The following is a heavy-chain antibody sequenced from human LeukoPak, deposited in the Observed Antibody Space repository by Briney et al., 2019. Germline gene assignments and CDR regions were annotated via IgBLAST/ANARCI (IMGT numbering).Heavy chain of an antibody. CDR3: ARTYSSSWLFDY. V-gene: IGHV4-61*08. J-gene: IGHJ4*02. CDR1: GGSISSPDYY. CDR2: IYYSGST. D-gene: IGHD6-13*01. Sequence: PSQTLSLTCTVSGGSISSPDYYWSWIRQPPGMGLEWIGYIYYSGSTNYNPSLKSRVTISVDTSKNQFSLKLSSVTAADTAVYYCARTYSSSWLFDYWGQGTLVTVSS.